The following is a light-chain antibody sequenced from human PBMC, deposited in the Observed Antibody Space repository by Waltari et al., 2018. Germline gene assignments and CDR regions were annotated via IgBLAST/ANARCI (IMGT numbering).Light chain of an antibody. CDR3: QQYGSSPPT. V-gene: IGKV3-20*01. CDR2: GES. CDR1: QSVSSSY. Sequence: EIVLTQSPGTLSLSPGERATLSCTASQSVSSSYLAWYQQKPGQAPRLLIYGESSRATGIPDRFSGSGSGTDFTLTISRLEPEDFAVYYCQQYGSSPPTFGPGTKVDIK. J-gene: IGKJ3*01.